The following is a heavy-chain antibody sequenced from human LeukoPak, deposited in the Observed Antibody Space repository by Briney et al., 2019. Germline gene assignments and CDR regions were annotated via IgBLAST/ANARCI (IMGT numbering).Heavy chain of an antibody. CDR1: GFTFSSYA. V-gene: IGHV3-23*01. CDR2: ISGSGGST. D-gene: IGHD2-21*02. CDR3: AKMVTATMRNWFDP. Sequence: GGSLRLSCAASGFTFSSYAMSWVRQAPGEGLEWVSAISGSGGSTYYADSVKGRFTISRDNSKNTLYLQMNSLRAEDTAVYYCAKMVTATMRNWFDPWGHGTQVTVSS. J-gene: IGHJ5*02.